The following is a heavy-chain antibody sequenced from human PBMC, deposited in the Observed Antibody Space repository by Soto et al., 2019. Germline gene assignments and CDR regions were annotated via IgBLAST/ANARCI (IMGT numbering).Heavy chain of an antibody. Sequence: ASVKVSCKASGYTFTSYGISWVRQAPGQGLEWMGWISAYNGDTNYPQKLQGRVTMTTDTSTSTAYMELRSLRSDDTAVYYCATHYDILPNWFVPWGQGTLVTVSS. CDR3: ATHYDILPNWFVP. J-gene: IGHJ5*02. CDR2: ISAYNGDT. CDR1: GYTFTSYG. D-gene: IGHD3-9*01. V-gene: IGHV1-18*04.